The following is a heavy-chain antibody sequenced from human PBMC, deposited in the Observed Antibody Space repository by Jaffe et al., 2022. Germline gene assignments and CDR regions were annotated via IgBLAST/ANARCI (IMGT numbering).Heavy chain of an antibody. CDR2: ISGSGGST. Sequence: EVQLLESGGGLVQPGGSLRLSCAASGFTFSSYAMSWVRQAPGKGLEWVSAISGSGGSTYYADSVKGRFTISRDNSKNTLYLQMNSLRAEDTAVYYCAKGSAKEVYSSSLGTAGLFDYWGQGTLVTVSS. CDR1: GFTFSSYA. D-gene: IGHD6-13*01. J-gene: IGHJ4*02. CDR3: AKGSAKEVYSSSLGTAGLFDY. V-gene: IGHV3-23*01.